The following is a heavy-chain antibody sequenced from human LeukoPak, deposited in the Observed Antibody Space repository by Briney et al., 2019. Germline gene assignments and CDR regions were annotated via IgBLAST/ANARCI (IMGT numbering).Heavy chain of an antibody. D-gene: IGHD1-7*01. CDR3: AMSLIGTRSLDY. J-gene: IGHJ4*02. V-gene: IGHV5-51*01. CDR2: IYPSDSDT. CDR1: GYSFNNYW. Sequence: GESLKISCKGSGYSFNNYWIAWVRQTPGKGLEWMGIIYPSDSDTRFTPSFQGQVAFSADKSINTAYLQWSKLKASDTAMYYCAMSLIGTRSLDYWGQGTLVTVSS.